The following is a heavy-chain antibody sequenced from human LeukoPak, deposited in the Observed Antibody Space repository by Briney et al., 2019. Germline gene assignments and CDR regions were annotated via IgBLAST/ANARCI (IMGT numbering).Heavy chain of an antibody. CDR3: ARVVVPAASNHYYFDY. Sequence: ASVKVSCKGSGYSFTNYGISWVRQAPGQGLEWMGWISAYNGNTNYAQKLQGRVTMTTDTSTSTAYMELRSLRSDDTAVYYCARVVVPAASNHYYFDYWGQGTLVTVSS. CDR2: ISAYNGNT. D-gene: IGHD2-2*01. J-gene: IGHJ4*02. V-gene: IGHV1-18*01. CDR1: GYSFTNYG.